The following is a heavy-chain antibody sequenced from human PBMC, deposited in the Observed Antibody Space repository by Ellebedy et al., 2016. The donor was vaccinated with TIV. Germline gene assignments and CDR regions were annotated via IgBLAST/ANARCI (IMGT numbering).Heavy chain of an antibody. D-gene: IGHD7-27*01. CDR1: GYTLSNHH. Sequence: ASVKVSCXASGYTLSNHHMHWVRQAPGQGLEWMGTLNPHGGVYGHAQRFQGRVTITRDTSTGTVYMDLSSLTSEDTAVYYCARGLTLFSTLSGWGYFFDFWGQGTPVTVSS. J-gene: IGHJ4*02. CDR3: ARGLTLFSTLSGWGYFFDF. V-gene: IGHV1-46*01. CDR2: LNPHGGVY.